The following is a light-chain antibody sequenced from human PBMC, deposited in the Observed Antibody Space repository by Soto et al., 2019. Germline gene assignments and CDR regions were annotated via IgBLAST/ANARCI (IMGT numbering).Light chain of an antibody. V-gene: IGKV3-11*01. J-gene: IGKJ4*01. CDR1: QSVSSY. CDR2: DAS. CDR3: QQRSDWPST. Sequence: EIVLTQSPATLSLSPGERATLSCRASQSVSSYLAWYQQKPGQAPRLLIYDASNRATGIPARFSGSGSGTDFTLTISSLEPADFAVYYCQQRSDWPSTFGGGTKVQLK.